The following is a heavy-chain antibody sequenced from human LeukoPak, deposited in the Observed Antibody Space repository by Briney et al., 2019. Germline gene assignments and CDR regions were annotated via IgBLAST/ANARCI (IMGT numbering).Heavy chain of an antibody. Sequence: ASVKVPCKASGYTFTSYGISWVRRAPGQGLEWMGWISAYNGNTNYAQKLQGRVTMTTDTSTSTAYMELRSLRSDDTAVYYCARGYDILTGSDAFDIWGQGTMVTVSS. CDR3: ARGYDILTGSDAFDI. J-gene: IGHJ3*02. CDR2: ISAYNGNT. D-gene: IGHD3-9*01. CDR1: GYTFTSYG. V-gene: IGHV1-18*01.